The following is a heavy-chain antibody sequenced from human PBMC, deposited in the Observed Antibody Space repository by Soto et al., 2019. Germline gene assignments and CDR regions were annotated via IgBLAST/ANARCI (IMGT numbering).Heavy chain of an antibody. Sequence: GASVKVSCKDSGYTFTSYAMHWVRQAPGQRLEWMGWINAGNGNTKYSQKFQGRVTITRDTSASTAYMELSSLRSEDTAVYYCATDLFRLRYFEMYGMDVLGQGTTVTVSS. CDR1: GYTFTSYA. J-gene: IGHJ6*02. CDR2: INAGNGNT. V-gene: IGHV1-3*01. CDR3: ATDLFRLRYFEMYGMDV. D-gene: IGHD3-9*01.